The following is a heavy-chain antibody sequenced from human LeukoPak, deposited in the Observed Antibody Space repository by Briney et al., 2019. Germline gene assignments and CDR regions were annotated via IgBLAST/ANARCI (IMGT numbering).Heavy chain of an antibody. CDR2: IYSTTTYI. V-gene: IGHV3-21*04. CDR1: GFTFSSFS. D-gene: IGHD1-14*01. J-gene: IGHJ5*02. Sequence: PGGSLRLSCAASGFTFSSFSMNWVRQAPGKGLEWVSSIYSTTTYIYYADSVKGRFTISRDNSKNTLYLQMDSLRAEDTALYYCAKGSGINHYHWIDPWGQGTLVTVSS. CDR3: AKGSGINHYHWIDP.